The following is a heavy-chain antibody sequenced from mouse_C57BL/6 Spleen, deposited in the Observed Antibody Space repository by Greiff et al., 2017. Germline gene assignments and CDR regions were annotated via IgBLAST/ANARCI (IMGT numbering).Heavy chain of an antibody. J-gene: IGHJ4*01. V-gene: IGHV1-69*01. D-gene: IGHD1-1*01. Sequence: VQLQQPGAELVMPGASVKLSCKASGYTFTSYWMHWVKQRPGQGLEWIGEIDPSDSYTNYNQKFKGKSTLTVDKSSSTAYMQLSSLTSEDSAVYYCERYGSSSYYAMDYWGQGTSVTVSS. CDR3: ERYGSSSYYAMDY. CDR2: IDPSDSYT. CDR1: GYTFTSYW.